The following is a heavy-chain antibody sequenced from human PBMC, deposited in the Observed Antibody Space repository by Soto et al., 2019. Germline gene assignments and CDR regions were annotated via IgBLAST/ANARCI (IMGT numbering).Heavy chain of an antibody. D-gene: IGHD3-22*01. V-gene: IGHV3-73*01. CDR1: GFTFSGSA. CDR2: IRSKANSYAT. Sequence: GGSLRLSCAASGFTFSGSAMHWVRQASGKGLEWVGRIRSKANSYATAYSASVKGRFTISRDDSKNKAYLQMNSLKTEDTVVYYCTRTQYYYDSSGVVAFDIWGQGTMVTVSS. CDR3: TRTQYYYDSSGVVAFDI. J-gene: IGHJ3*02.